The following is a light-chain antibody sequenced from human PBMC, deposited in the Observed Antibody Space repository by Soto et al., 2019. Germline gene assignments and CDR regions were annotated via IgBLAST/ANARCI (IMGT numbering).Light chain of an antibody. CDR2: KAS. Sequence: DIQMTQSRSTLSASVGGRVTITCQASQSISSWLAGYQQKPGKAPKIMIYKASSLESGVPSRFSGSGSGTEVTITISSLKTDDVATYYCQHSNSYSEAFGQGTKVDIK. V-gene: IGKV1-5*03. CDR3: QHSNSYSEA. CDR1: QSISSW. J-gene: IGKJ1*01.